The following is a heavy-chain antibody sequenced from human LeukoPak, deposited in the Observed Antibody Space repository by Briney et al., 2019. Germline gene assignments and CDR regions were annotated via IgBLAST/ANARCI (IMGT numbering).Heavy chain of an antibody. Sequence: ASVKVSCTASGGTFSSYAISWVRQAPGQGLEWMGRIIPILGIANYAQKFQGRVTITADKSTSTAYMELSSLRSEDTAVYYCARAYSSSAYYYGMDVWGQGTTVTVSS. D-gene: IGHD6-6*01. CDR1: GGTFSSYA. V-gene: IGHV1-69*04. J-gene: IGHJ6*02. CDR2: IIPILGIA. CDR3: ARAYSSSAYYYGMDV.